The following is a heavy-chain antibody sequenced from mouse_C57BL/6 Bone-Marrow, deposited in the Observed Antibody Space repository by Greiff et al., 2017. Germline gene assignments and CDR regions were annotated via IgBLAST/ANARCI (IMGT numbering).Heavy chain of an antibody. Sequence: QVQLQQSGPELVKPGASVKLSCKASGYTFTSYDINWVKPRPGQGLEWIGWIYPRDGSTKYNEKLKGKATLTVDTSSSTAYMELHSLTSEDSAVYFCATYYAMDYWGQGTSVTVSS. CDR1: GYTFTSYD. CDR3: ATYYAMDY. V-gene: IGHV1-85*01. J-gene: IGHJ4*01. CDR2: IYPRDGST.